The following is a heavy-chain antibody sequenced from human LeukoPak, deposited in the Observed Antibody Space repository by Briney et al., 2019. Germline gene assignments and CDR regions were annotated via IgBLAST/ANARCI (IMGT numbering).Heavy chain of an antibody. J-gene: IGHJ5*02. Sequence: PSETLSLTCTVSGGSISSSSYYWGWIRQPPGKGLEWIGSIYYSGSAYYNPSLKSRVTISVDTSKNQFSLKLSSVTAAGTAVYYCARANYYDSSGAKNWFDPWGQGTLVTVSS. V-gene: IGHV4-39*07. CDR1: GGSISSSSYY. CDR2: IYYSGSA. CDR3: ARANYYDSSGAKNWFDP. D-gene: IGHD3-22*01.